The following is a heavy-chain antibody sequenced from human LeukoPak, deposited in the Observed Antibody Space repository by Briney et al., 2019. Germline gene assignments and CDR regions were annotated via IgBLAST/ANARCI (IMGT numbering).Heavy chain of an antibody. V-gene: IGHV1-8*03. D-gene: IGHD4-11*01. CDR2: MNPNSGNT. CDR3: ARGERDDYSKNFDY. CDR1: GYTLTSYD. J-gene: IGHJ4*02. Sequence: ASVKVSCKASGYTLTSYDINWVRQATGQGLEWMGWMNPNSGNTGYAQKFQGRVTITRNTSISTAYMELSSLRSEDTAVYYCARGERDDYSKNFDYWGQGTLVTVSS.